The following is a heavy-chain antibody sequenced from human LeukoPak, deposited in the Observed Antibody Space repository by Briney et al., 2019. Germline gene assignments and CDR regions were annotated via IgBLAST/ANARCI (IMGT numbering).Heavy chain of an antibody. V-gene: IGHV5-51*01. J-gene: IGHJ3*02. Sequence: GESLKISCKGSGYSFTSYWIGWVRQMPGKGLEWMGIIYPGDSDTRYSPSFQGQVTISADKSISTAYLQWSSLKASDTAMYYCARQHIVVVPAAIGVGAFDIWGQGTMVTVSS. CDR3: ARQHIVVVPAAIGVGAFDI. D-gene: IGHD2-2*02. CDR1: GYSFTSYW. CDR2: IYPGDSDT.